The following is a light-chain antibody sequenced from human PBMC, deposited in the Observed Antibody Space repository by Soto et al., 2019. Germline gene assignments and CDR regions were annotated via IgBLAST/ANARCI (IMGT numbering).Light chain of an antibody. CDR3: QQYGSSPKT. Sequence: ETALRQSPGTVSLSPGERATLSCRASQTISSSYLAWYQQKPGQAPRLLIYGASSRATGIPDRFSGSGSGTDFTLTISRLEPEDFAVYYCQQYGSSPKTFGQGTKVEIK. CDR1: QTISSSY. V-gene: IGKV3-20*01. CDR2: GAS. J-gene: IGKJ1*01.